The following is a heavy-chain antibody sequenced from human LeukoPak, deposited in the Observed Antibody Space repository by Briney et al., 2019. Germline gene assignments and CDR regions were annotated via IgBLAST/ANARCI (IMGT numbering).Heavy chain of an antibody. CDR3: ARQGVGFDY. Sequence: HPGGSLRLSCAASGFTFDDYAMHWVRQAPGKGLEWVSGISWNSGSIGYADSVKGRFTISRDNAKNSLYLQMNSLRAEDTALYYCARQGVGFDYWGQGTLVTVSS. CDR2: ISWNSGSI. V-gene: IGHV3-9*01. J-gene: IGHJ4*02. CDR1: GFTFDDYA.